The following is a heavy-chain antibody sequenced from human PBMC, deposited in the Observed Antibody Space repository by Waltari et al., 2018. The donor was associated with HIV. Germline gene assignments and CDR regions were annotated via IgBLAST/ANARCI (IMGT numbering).Heavy chain of an antibody. Sequence: QVQLVQSGAEVKKPGASVKVSCRASGYIFTNHDIHWVRQATGQGLEWMGWMNPNSGNTGYAQKFQGRLTMTRDTSISTAYMELSSLRSEDTALYYCARGKYSDIAAAQHWGQGTLVTVSS. CDR3: ARGKYSDIAAAQH. D-gene: IGHD5-12*01. CDR2: MNPNSGNT. J-gene: IGHJ1*01. CDR1: GYIFTNHD. V-gene: IGHV1-8*01.